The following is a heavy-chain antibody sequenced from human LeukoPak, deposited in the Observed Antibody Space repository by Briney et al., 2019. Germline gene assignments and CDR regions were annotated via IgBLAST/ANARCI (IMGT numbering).Heavy chain of an antibody. D-gene: IGHD2-15*01. CDR2: ISSSGSTI. CDR3: AKGVAVGNYYYGMDV. CDR1: GFTFSDYY. Sequence: GGSLRLSCAASGFTFSDYYMSWIRQAPGKGLEWVSYISSSGSTIYYADSVKGRFTISRDNSKNTLYLQMNSLRAEDTAVYYCAKGVAVGNYYYGMDVWGQGTTVTVSS. J-gene: IGHJ6*02. V-gene: IGHV3-11*01.